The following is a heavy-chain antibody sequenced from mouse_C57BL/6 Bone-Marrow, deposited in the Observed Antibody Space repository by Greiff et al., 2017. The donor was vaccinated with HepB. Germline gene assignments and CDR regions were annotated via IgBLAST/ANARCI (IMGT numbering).Heavy chain of an antibody. CDR3: ARSITTVVATDYYAMDY. D-gene: IGHD1-1*01. J-gene: IGHJ4*01. CDR1: GFTFSDYG. V-gene: IGHV5-17*01. CDR2: ISSGSSTI. Sequence: EVQVVESGGGLVKPGGSLKLSCAASGFTFSDYGMHWVRQAPEKGLEWVAYISSGSSTIYYADTVKGRFTISRDNAKNTLFLQMTSLRSEDTAMYYCARSITTVVATDYYAMDYWGQGTSVTVSS.